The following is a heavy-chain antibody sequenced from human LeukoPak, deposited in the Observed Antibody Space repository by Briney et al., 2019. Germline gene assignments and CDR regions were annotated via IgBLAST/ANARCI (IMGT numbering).Heavy chain of an antibody. D-gene: IGHD5-12*01. J-gene: IGHJ4*02. Sequence: ASVKVSCKASGYTFTSYGISWVRQAPGQGLEWMGWISAYNGNTNYAQKLQGRVTMTTDTSTSTPYMELRSLRSDDTAVYYCARKPYSGYDVDYWGQGTLVTVSS. V-gene: IGHV1-18*01. CDR1: GYTFTSYG. CDR2: ISAYNGNT. CDR3: ARKPYSGYDVDY.